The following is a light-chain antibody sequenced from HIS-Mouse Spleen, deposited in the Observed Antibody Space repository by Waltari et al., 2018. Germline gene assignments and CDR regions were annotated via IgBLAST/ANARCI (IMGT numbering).Light chain of an antibody. CDR3: YSTDSSGNHRV. Sequence: SYELTQPPSVSVSPGQTARITCSGDALPKKYAYWYQQKSGQAPVLVNYEDSKRPSGIPERFSGSSSGTMATLTISGAQVEDEVDYYCYSTDSSGNHRVFGGGTKLTVL. V-gene: IGLV3-10*01. CDR1: ALPKKY. J-gene: IGLJ2*01. CDR2: EDS.